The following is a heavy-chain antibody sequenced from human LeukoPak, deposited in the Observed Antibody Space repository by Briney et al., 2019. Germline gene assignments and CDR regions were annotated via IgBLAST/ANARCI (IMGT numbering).Heavy chain of an antibody. CDR1: GFTFSSYA. Sequence: PGGSLRLSCAASGFTFSSYAMSWVRQAPGKGLEWVSAISGSGGSTYYADSVKGRFTISRDNSKNTLYLPINSLRAEDTAVYYCAKEDYYDSSGYYDVPGDFDYWGQGTLVTVSS. CDR3: AKEDYYDSSGYYDVPGDFDY. D-gene: IGHD3-22*01. J-gene: IGHJ4*02. V-gene: IGHV3-23*01. CDR2: ISGSGGST.